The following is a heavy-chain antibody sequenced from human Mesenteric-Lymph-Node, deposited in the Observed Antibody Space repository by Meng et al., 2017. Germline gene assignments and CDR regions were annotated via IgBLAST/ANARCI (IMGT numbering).Heavy chain of an antibody. CDR2: INPSVGTT. D-gene: IGHD3-10*01. Sequence: ASVKVSCKASGGTFTSYGISWVRQAPGQGLEWMGIINPSVGTTSYAQKFQGRVSMTRDTSTSTLYMELSSLMSEDTAVYYCARDQFVGVRGVSKGVDVWGQGTTVTVSS. CDR3: ARDQFVGVRGVSKGVDV. CDR1: GGTFTSYG. J-gene: IGHJ6*02. V-gene: IGHV1-46*01.